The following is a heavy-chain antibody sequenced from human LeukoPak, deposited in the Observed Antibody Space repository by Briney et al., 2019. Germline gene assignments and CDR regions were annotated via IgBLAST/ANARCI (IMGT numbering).Heavy chain of an antibody. CDR1: GGSISGYY. CDR3: ARFGIFYDMDV. V-gene: IGHV4-59*01. CDR2: IHYSGKA. J-gene: IGHJ6*02. Sequence: SETPSLTCTVSGGSISGYYWTWTRQPPGKGLEWIGQIHYSGKADYNPSLRSRITISVDTSKNKMFLKLSSVTAADTAVYYCARFGIFYDMDVWGRRTTVTVSS. D-gene: IGHD3-16*01.